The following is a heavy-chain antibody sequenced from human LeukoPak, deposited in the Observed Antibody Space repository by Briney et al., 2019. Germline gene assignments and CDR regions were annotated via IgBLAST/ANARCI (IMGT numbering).Heavy chain of an antibody. V-gene: IGHV4-38-2*02. CDR2: IYHSGST. CDR3: ARTGYYNILTGYRRSGYFDY. Sequence: SETLSLTCTVSGYSISSGYYWGWIRQPPGKGPEWIGSIYHSGSTYYNPSLKSRVTISVDTSKNQFSLRLSSVTAADTAIYYCARTGYYNILTGYRRSGYFDYWGQGNLVTVSS. CDR1: GYSISSGYY. D-gene: IGHD3-9*01. J-gene: IGHJ4*02.